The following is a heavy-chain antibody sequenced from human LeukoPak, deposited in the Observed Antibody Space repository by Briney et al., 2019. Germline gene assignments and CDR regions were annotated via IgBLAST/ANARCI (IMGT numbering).Heavy chain of an antibody. CDR2: IYYSGST. V-gene: IGHV4-59*01. Sequence: SETLSLTCTVSGGSISSYYWSWIRQPPGKGLEWIGYIYYSGSTNYNPSLKSRVTISVDTSKNQFSLKLSSVTAADTAVYYCARGDSSSWYLGAFDIWGQGTMVTVSS. D-gene: IGHD6-13*01. CDR1: GGSISSYY. CDR3: ARGDSSSWYLGAFDI. J-gene: IGHJ3*02.